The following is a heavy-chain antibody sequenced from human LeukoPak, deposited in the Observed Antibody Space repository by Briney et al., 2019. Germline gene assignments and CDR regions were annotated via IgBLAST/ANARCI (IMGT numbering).Heavy chain of an antibody. Sequence: GGSLRLSCAASGFSFTTYWMSWVRQAPGKWLEWVANINQDGTEKYYVDSVKGRFTISRDNAKNSLYLQMNSLRAEDTAVYYCASLPLGYSGSFWAQGTLVTVSS. V-gene: IGHV3-7*01. D-gene: IGHD1-26*01. CDR3: ASLPLGYSGSF. CDR2: INQDGTEK. CDR1: GFSFTTYW. J-gene: IGHJ4*02.